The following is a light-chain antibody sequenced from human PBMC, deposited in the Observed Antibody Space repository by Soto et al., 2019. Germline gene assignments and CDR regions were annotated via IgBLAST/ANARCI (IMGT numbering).Light chain of an antibody. Sequence: QSALTQPASVSGSPGQSITISCTGTSSDVGGYNYVSWYQQHPGKAPKLMIYEVSNRPSGVSNRFPGSKSGNTASLTISGLQAEDEADYYCSYYTSRSTPHAFGTGNKVTVL. V-gene: IGLV2-14*01. CDR3: SYYTSRSTPHA. CDR1: SSDVGGYNY. CDR2: EVS. J-gene: IGLJ1*01.